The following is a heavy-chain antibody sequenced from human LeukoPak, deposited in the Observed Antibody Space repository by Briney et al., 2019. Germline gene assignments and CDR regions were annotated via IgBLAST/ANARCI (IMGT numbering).Heavy chain of an antibody. D-gene: IGHD5-18*01. Sequence: GESLKISCKGSGYSFTSYWIGWVRQMPGKGLEWMGIIYPGDSDTRYSPSFQGQVTISADKSISTAYLQWSSLKASDNGIFFCARVHTSMAFDFWGQGTLVTVSS. CDR1: GYSFTSYW. CDR3: ARVHTSMAFDF. CDR2: IYPGDSDT. V-gene: IGHV5-51*01. J-gene: IGHJ4*02.